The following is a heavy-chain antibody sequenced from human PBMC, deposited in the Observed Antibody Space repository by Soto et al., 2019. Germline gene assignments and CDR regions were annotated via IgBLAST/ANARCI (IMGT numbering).Heavy chain of an antibody. V-gene: IGHV1-45*02. Sequence: QMPLVQSGAEVKKTGSSVKVSCEASGYTFTYRYLHWVRQAPGQALEWMGWITGLNGDTNFAQKFQGRVTLTRERSMTTAYMELSSLTSDDAGIYYCATPGAFGGPSYGMDVWGQGTSVTVSS. D-gene: IGHD2-15*01. CDR3: ATPGAFGGPSYGMDV. J-gene: IGHJ6*02. CDR1: GYTFTYRY. CDR2: ITGLNGDT.